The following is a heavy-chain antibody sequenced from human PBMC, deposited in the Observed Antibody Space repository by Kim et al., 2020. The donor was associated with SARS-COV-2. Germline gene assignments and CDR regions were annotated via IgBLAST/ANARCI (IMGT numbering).Heavy chain of an antibody. V-gene: IGHV1-69*13. CDR2: ITPIFGPA. J-gene: IGHJ6*02. D-gene: IGHD4-17*01. Sequence: SVKVSCKASGGTFSSYAISWVRQAPGQGLVWMGGITPIFGPANYAQQFQDRVTITADESSTTAYTELSSLTSEDTAVYYCARNGALPAFFHGLDVWGQGTTVTVSS. CDR3: ARNGALPAFFHGLDV. CDR1: GGTFSSYA.